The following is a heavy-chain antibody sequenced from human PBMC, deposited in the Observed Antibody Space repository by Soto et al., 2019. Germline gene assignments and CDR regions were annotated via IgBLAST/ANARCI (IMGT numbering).Heavy chain of an antibody. Sequence: SLRLSCAASGFTFDDYAMHWVRQAPGKGLEWVSGISWNSGSIGYADSVKGRSTISRDNAKNSLYLQMNSLRAEDTALYYCAKGPKVDFWSGYYAWGQGTLVTVSS. D-gene: IGHD3-3*01. V-gene: IGHV3-9*01. CDR2: ISWNSGSI. CDR1: GFTFDDYA. J-gene: IGHJ4*02. CDR3: AKGPKVDFWSGYYA.